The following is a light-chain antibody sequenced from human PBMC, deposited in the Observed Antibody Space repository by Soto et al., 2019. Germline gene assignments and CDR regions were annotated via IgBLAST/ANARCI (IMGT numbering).Light chain of an antibody. CDR2: EVS. CDR1: SSDIGGSNY. V-gene: IGLV2-14*01. CDR3: SSYTVSSTYV. Sequence: QSVLTQPASVSGSPGQSITISCTGTSSDIGGSNYVSWYQQHTGKAPKLMIYEVSKRPSGVSNRFSGSKSGNTASLTISGLQAEDEADYHCSSYTVSSTYVFGAGTKLTVL. J-gene: IGLJ1*01.